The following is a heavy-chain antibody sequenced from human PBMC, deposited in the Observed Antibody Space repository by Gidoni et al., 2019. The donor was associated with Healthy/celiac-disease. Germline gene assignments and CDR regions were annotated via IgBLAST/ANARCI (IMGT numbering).Heavy chain of an antibody. J-gene: IGHJ4*02. CDR3: ARDRYSGRSDY. Sequence: NYADSVKGRFTISRDNAKNSLYLQMNSLRAEDTAVYYCARDRYSGRSDYWGQGTLVTVSS. V-gene: IGHV3-11*05. D-gene: IGHD1-26*01.